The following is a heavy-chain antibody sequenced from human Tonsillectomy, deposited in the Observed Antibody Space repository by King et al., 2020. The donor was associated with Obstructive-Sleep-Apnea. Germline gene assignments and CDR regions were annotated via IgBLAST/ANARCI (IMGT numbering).Heavy chain of an antibody. J-gene: IGHJ4*02. CDR1: GFTFSSYW. CDR3: ARLTYYYDSSGLYYFDY. V-gene: IGHV3-7*03. D-gene: IGHD3-22*01. Sequence: EVQLVESGGGLVQPGGSLRLSCAASGFTFSSYWMSWVRQAPGKGLEWVANIKHDGSEKYYVDSVKGRFTISRDNAKNSLYLQMNSLRAEDTAVYYCARLTYYYDSSGLYYFDYWGQGTLVTVSS. CDR2: IKHDGSEK.